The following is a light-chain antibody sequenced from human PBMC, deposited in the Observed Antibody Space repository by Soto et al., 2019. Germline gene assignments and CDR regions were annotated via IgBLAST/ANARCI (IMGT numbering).Light chain of an antibody. J-gene: IGLJ2*01. CDR3: QSYDNSLSSST. CDR1: SSNIGAGHD. CDR2: YND. V-gene: IGLV1-40*01. Sequence: QSVLTQLPSVSGAPGQRVTISCTGSSSNIGAGHDVQWYQQLPGRAPKLLIYYNDNRPSGVPDRFSASRSGTSASLAITGLQAEDEADYYCQSYDNSLSSSTFGGGTKLTVL.